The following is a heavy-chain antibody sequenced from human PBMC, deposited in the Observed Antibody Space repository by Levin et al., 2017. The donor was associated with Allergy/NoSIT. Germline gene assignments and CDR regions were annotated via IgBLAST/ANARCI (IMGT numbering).Heavy chain of an antibody. D-gene: IGHD3-9*01. J-gene: IGHJ5*02. CDR1: GGTFSSYA. V-gene: IGHV1-69*06. CDR2: IIPIFGTA. CDR3: ARVEQGKPVLGFSEYGYFDWLVNWFDP. Sequence: ASVKVSCKASGGTFSSYAISWVRQAPGQGLEWMGGIIPIFGTANYAQKFQGRVTITADKSTSTAYMELSSLRSEDTAVYYCARVEQGKPVLGFSEYGYFDWLVNWFDPWGQGTLVTVSS.